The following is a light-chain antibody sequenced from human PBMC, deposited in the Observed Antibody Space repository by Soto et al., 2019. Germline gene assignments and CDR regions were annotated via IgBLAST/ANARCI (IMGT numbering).Light chain of an antibody. J-gene: IGKJ1*01. V-gene: IGKV1-27*01. CDR1: QGISNY. CDR3: QQFKDYVWT. CDR2: AAS. Sequence: DVQMTQSPSSLSTSVGDRVTITCRASQGISNYLAWYQQKPGKVPKLLIYAASTLQSGVPSRFSGSGSGTEFTLIISNLQPDDFATYYCQQFKDYVWTFGQGTKVDIK.